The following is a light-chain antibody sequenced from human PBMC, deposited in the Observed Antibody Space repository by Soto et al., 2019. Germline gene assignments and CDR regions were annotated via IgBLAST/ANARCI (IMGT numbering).Light chain of an antibody. V-gene: IGKV1-5*03. CDR3: QHYNDNSWT. CDR2: GTS. J-gene: IGKJ1*01. CDR1: QSISIW. Sequence: DIHMTQSPSTLSASVGDRVTITCRASQSISIWLAWYQQKPGRAPNLLIYGTSSLESGVPSRFSGSRSGTEFTLTISRLQPDDFATYYCQHYNDNSWTCGQGTKVEIK.